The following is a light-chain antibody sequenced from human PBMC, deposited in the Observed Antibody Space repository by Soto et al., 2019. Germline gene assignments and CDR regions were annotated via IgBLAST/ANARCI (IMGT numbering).Light chain of an antibody. CDR1: RSISTW. CDR3: HKCNSYPRS. V-gene: IGKV1-5*03. CDR2: TAS. Sequence: DIQMTQSPSTLSASVGDRVTITCRASRSISTWLAWYQQKPGKAPQLLIYTASNLERGVSSRFSGIVSGTEFAITICSLQPDDFATYYCHKCNSYPRSFGQGTKVEMK. J-gene: IGKJ1*01.